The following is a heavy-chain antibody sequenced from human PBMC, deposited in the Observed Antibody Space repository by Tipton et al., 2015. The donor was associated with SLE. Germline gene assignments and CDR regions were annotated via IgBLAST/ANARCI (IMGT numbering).Heavy chain of an antibody. CDR3: ARHWYSSSLGWFDP. CDR1: GGSISSYY. CDR2: IYTSGST. Sequence: TLSLTCTVSGGSISSYYWSWIRQPAGKGLEWIGRIYTSGSTNYNPSLKSRVTMSVDTSKNQFSLKVNSVTAADTAVYYCARHWYSSSLGWFDPWGQGTLVTVSS. D-gene: IGHD6-13*01. V-gene: IGHV4-4*07. J-gene: IGHJ5*02.